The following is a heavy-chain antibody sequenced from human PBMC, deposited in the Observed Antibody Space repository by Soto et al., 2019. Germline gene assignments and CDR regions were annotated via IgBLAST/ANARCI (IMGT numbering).Heavy chain of an antibody. D-gene: IGHD6-13*01. V-gene: IGHV4-39*01. J-gene: IGHJ5*02. CDR3: ARQSARQLVFPDEKDNWFDP. Sequence: SETLSLTCTVSGGSISSSSYYWGWIRQPPGKGLEWIGSIYYSGSTYYNPSLKSRVTISVDTSKNQFSLKLSSVTAADTAVYYCARQSARQLVFPDEKDNWFDPWGQGTLVTVSS. CDR1: GGSISSSSYY. CDR2: IYYSGST.